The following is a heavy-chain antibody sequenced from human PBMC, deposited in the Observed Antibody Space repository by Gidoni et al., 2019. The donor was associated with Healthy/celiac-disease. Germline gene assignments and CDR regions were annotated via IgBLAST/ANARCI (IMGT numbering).Heavy chain of an antibody. D-gene: IGHD2-15*01. J-gene: IGHJ4*02. CDR3: ARGRTEDGYKLGRGGHFDY. CDR1: GYTFTSYS. CDR2: INPSGGST. V-gene: IGHV1-46*04. Sequence: QVQLVQSGAEVKKPGASVKVSCKASGYTFTSYSMHWVRQAPGQGLEWMGIINPSGGSTSYAQKLQGRVTMTRDTSTSTVYMELSSLRSEDTAVYYCARGRTEDGYKLGRGGHFDYWGQGTLVTVSS.